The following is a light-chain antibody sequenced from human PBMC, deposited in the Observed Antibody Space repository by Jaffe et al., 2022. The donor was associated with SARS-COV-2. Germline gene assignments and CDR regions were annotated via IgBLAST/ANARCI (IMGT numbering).Light chain of an antibody. CDR3: QQCNNWPLT. CDR2: AAS. Sequence: EIVLTQSPATLSLSPGERATLSCGASQSVSNYLAWYQQKPGQAPRLLIYAASNRATGIPARFSGSGSGTDFTLTISSLEPEDFAVYYCQQCNNWPLTFGGGTKVEIK. V-gene: IGKV3-11*01. CDR1: QSVSNY. J-gene: IGKJ4*01.